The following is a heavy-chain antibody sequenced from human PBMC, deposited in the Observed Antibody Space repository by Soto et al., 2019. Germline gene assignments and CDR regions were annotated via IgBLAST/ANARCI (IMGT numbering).Heavy chain of an antibody. CDR1: GGSISSYY. Sequence: SSETLSLTCTVSGGSISSYYWSWIRQPPGKGLEWIGYIYYSGSTNYNPSLKSRVTISVDTSKNQFSLKLSSVTAADTAAYYCARDLIFGRSSSWGQGTLVTVSS. CDR3: ARDLIFGRSSS. J-gene: IGHJ5*02. D-gene: IGHD3-16*01. CDR2: IYYSGST. V-gene: IGHV4-59*01.